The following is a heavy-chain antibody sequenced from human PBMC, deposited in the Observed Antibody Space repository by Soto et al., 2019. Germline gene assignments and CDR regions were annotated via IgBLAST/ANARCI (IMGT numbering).Heavy chain of an antibody. D-gene: IGHD2-15*01. CDR2: IKSKANGETK. V-gene: IGHV3-15*01. Sequence: PGQSLRLSCASSVFTFSHAWMSWVRQAPGKGLEWVGRIKSKANGETKDYGAPVRGRFTISRDDAKDTMYLQMNSLRIEDTAVYYCCVVKRLDQYSTSGYWFDPWGPGTLVTVSS. CDR3: CVVKRLDQYSTSGYWFDP. J-gene: IGHJ5*02. CDR1: VFTFSHAW.